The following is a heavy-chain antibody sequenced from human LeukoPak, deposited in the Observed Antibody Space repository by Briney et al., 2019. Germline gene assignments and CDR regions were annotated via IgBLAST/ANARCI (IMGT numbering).Heavy chain of an antibody. D-gene: IGHD2-2*01. CDR2: SSWNSGSI. J-gene: IGHJ4*02. V-gene: IGHV3-9*03. CDR1: GFTFDDYA. CDR3: AKGYCSSTSCYFDY. Sequence: PGRSLRLSCAASGFTFDDYAMHWVRQAPGKGLEWVSGSSWNSGSIGYADSVKGRFTISRDNAKNSLYLQMNSLRAEDMALYYCAKGYCSSTSCYFDYWGQGTLVTVSS.